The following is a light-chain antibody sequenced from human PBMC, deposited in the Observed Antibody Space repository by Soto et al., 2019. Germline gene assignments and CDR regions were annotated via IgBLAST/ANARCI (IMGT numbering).Light chain of an antibody. Sequence: QSALTQPASVSGSPGQSITISCAGTRSDIATYNYVSWYQQHPGKAPKLMMYEVSNRPSGVSDRFSGSKSGNTASLTISGLQAEDEADYYCSSYTTSSTLAFGGGTKLTVL. V-gene: IGLV2-14*01. CDR2: EVS. CDR1: RSDIATYNY. CDR3: SSYTTSSTLA. J-gene: IGLJ2*01.